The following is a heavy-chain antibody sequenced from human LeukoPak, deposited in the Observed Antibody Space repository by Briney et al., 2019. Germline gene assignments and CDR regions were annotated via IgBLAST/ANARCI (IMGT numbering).Heavy chain of an antibody. D-gene: IGHD3-10*01. CDR3: AKGGYYGSGKGYYFDY. CDR2: INWNSDNI. Sequence: GRSLRLSCAASGFTFNGHAMYWVRQAPGKGLEWVSGINWNSDNIGYADSVKGRFTISRDNSKSTLYLQMNSLRAEDTAVYYCAKGGYYGSGKGYYFDYWGQGTLVTVSS. V-gene: IGHV3-9*01. CDR1: GFTFNGHA. J-gene: IGHJ4*02.